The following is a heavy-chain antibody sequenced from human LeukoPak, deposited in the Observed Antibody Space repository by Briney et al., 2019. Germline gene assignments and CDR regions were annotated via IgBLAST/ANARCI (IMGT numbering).Heavy chain of an antibody. J-gene: IGHJ3*02. CDR2: IYHSGST. CDR3: ARAVGYCSGGSCYLDAFDI. Sequence: SVTLSLTCAVSGGSISSGGYSWSWIRQPPGKGLEWIGYIYHSGSTYYNPSLKSRVTISVDRSKNQFSLKLSSVTAADTAVYYCARAVGYCSGGSCYLDAFDIWGQGTMVTVSS. CDR1: GGSISSGGYS. V-gene: IGHV4-30-2*01. D-gene: IGHD2-15*01.